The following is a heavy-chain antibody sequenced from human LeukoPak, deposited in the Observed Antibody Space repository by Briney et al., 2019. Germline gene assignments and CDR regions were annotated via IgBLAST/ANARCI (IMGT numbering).Heavy chain of an antibody. V-gene: IGHV3-21*01. J-gene: IGHJ5*02. CDR1: GFTFSSYS. Sequence: PGGSLRLSCAASGFTFSSYSINWVRQAPGKGLEWVSSISSSGSYIYYADSLKGRFTISRDNAKNSLYLQMNSLRAEDTAVYYCARDYLVVPAAMWWFDPWGQGTLVTVSS. CDR3: ARDYLVVPAAMWWFDP. D-gene: IGHD2-2*01. CDR2: ISSSGSYI.